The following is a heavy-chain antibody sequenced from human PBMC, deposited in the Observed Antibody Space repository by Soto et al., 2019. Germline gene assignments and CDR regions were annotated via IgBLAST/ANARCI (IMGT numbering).Heavy chain of an antibody. J-gene: IGHJ4*02. Sequence: SETLSLTCAVYGGSFSGYYWSWIRQPPGKGLEWIGEINHSGSTNYNPSLKSRVTISVDTSKNQFSLKLSSVTAADTAVYYCARGITLDDYYDSSGYYYDWGQGTLVTVSS. CDR2: INHSGST. CDR3: ARGITLDDYYDSSGYYYD. V-gene: IGHV4-34*01. CDR1: GGSFSGYY. D-gene: IGHD3-22*01.